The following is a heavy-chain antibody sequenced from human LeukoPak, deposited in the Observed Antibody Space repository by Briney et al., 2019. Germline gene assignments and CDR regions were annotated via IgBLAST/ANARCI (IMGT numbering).Heavy chain of an antibody. CDR3: ARDKMVGATNFDY. J-gene: IGHJ4*02. Sequence: GGSLRLSCAASGFTFSSYWMGWVRQAPGKGLEWVANIKQDGSEKYYVDSVKGRFTISRDNAKNSLYLQMNSLRAEDTAVYYCARDKMVGATNFDYWGQGTLVTVSS. CDR2: IKQDGSEK. CDR1: GFTFSSYW. V-gene: IGHV3-7*01. D-gene: IGHD1-26*01.